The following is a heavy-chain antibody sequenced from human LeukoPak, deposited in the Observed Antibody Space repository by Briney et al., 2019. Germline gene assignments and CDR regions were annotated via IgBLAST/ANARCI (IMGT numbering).Heavy chain of an antibody. D-gene: IGHD3-16*01. V-gene: IGHV4-59*08. CDR3: ARLPAPFGALYYFDF. J-gene: IGHJ4*02. Sequence: SETLSLTCTVSGGYISNYYWTWIRQPPGKGLEWIGFIYQTGTTNYNPSLKSRVTISVDTPKNQFSLRLSAVTAADTAVYYCARLPAPFGALYYFDFWGQGTLVTVSS. CDR1: GGYISNYY. CDR2: IYQTGTT.